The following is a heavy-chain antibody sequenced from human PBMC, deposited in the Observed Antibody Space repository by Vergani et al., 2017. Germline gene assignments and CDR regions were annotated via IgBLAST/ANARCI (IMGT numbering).Heavy chain of an antibody. D-gene: IGHD7-27*01. J-gene: IGHJ4*02. V-gene: IGHV1-46*03. Sequence: QVQLVQSGAEVGKPGASVKISCKASGYTFPAYYIHWVRQAPEPGLEWVGVISPDGFSTFYAQKFQGSVTITSDTSTSTVDVEVTSLRSDDTAVYYCAREPPLTGFFDYWGQGTLVTVSS. CDR1: GYTFPAYY. CDR2: ISPDGFST. CDR3: AREPPLTGFFDY.